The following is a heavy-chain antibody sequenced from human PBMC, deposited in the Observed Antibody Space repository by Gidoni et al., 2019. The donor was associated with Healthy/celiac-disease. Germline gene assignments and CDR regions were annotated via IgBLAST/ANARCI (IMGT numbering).Heavy chain of an antibody. J-gene: IGHJ6*02. Sequence: QVQLVQSGAEVKKPGASVKVSCKASGYTFTSYGLSWVRQAPGQGLEWMGWISAYNGNTNYAQKLQGRVTMTTDTSTSTAYMELRSLRSDDTAVYYCARECRVAGEGGGSYYYYGMDVWGQGTTITVSS. D-gene: IGHD6-19*01. CDR3: ARECRVAGEGGGSYYYYGMDV. CDR1: GYTFTSYG. V-gene: IGHV1-18*01. CDR2: ISAYNGNT.